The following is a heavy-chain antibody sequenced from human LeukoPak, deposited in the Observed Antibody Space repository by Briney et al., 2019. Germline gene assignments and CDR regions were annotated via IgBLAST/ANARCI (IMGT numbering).Heavy chain of an antibody. CDR2: ISSTNAI. D-gene: IGHD2-15*01. CDR3: AKDMKGGYYGRGNWFDP. V-gene: IGHV3-48*04. Sequence: GGSLRLSCSASGFAFGIYALNWFRHTPGKGLEWLSYISSTNAIYYADSVKGRFTISRDNAKNSLYLQMNSLRAEDTALYYCAKDMKGGYYGRGNWFDPWGQGTLVTVSS. J-gene: IGHJ5*02. CDR1: GFAFGIYA.